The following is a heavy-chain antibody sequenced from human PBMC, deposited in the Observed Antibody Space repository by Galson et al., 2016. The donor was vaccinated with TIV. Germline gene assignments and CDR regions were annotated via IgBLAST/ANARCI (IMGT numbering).Heavy chain of an antibody. CDR2: FDPEQHKK. V-gene: IGHV1-24*01. CDR1: ADSLSDLS. J-gene: IGHJ4*02. Sequence: SVKVSCKVSADSLSDLSMHWVRQAPGKGLEWMAGFDPEQHKKIYAQKLEGRVTLTDDTSTDTAFLELSSLSFEDTAVYYCASVAWFPGLSLDNWGQGTLVIVSS. CDR3: ASVAWFPGLSLDN. D-gene: IGHD2/OR15-2a*01.